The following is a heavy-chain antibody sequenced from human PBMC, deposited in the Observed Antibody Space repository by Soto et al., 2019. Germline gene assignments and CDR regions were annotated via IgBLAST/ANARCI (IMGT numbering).Heavy chain of an antibody. CDR1: GFSLSTSGVG. CDR2: IYWNDDK. Sequence: GSGRTLVNPTQTLTLTCTFSGFSLSTSGVGVGWIRQPPGKALEWLALIYWNDDKRYSPSLKSRLTITKDTSKNQVVLTMTNMDPVDTATYYCAHRRCSPSRPGSCYSFAFGYYYYGMDVWGRGTTVTVSS. D-gene: IGHD2-15*01. J-gene: IGHJ6*02. CDR3: AHRRCSPSRPGSCYSFAFGYYYYGMDV. V-gene: IGHV2-5*01.